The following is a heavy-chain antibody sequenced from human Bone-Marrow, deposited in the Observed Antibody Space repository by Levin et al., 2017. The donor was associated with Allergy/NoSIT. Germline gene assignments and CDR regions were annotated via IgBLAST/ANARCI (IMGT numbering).Heavy chain of an antibody. CDR3: ARTVVVVVAATGGMDV. Sequence: SETLSLTCAVYGGSFSGYYWSWIRQPPGKGLEWIGEINHSGSTNYNPSLKSRVTISVDTSKNQFSLKLSSVTAADTAVYYCARTVVVVVAATGGMDVWGQGTTVTVSS. V-gene: IGHV4-34*01. J-gene: IGHJ6*02. CDR1: GGSFSGYY. CDR2: INHSGST. D-gene: IGHD2-15*01.